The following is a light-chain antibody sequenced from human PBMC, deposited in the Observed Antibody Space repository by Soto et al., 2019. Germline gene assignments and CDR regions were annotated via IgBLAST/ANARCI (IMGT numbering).Light chain of an antibody. CDR2: KAS. Sequence: DLQMTQSPSTLSGSVGDRVTIXXRASQTISSWLAWYQQKPGKAPKVXIYKASTLKSGVPSRFSGSGSGTEFTLTISSLQPEDFATYYCQQSYSVPWTFGQGTKVDIK. V-gene: IGKV1-5*03. CDR3: QQSYSVPWT. J-gene: IGKJ1*01. CDR1: QTISSW.